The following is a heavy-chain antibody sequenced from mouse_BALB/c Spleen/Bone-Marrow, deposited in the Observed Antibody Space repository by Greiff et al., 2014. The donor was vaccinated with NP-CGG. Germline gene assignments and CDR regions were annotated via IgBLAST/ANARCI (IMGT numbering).Heavy chain of an antibody. D-gene: IGHD1-1*01. J-gene: IGHJ3*01. V-gene: IGHV1-7*01. Sequence: VKLQESGAELAKPGASVKMSCKASGYTFTSYWMHWVKQRPGQGLEWIGYINPSTGYTEYNQKFKDKATLTADESSSTAYMQLSSLTSEDSAVYYCAREGYYGSPFAYWGQGTLVTVSA. CDR1: GYTFTSYW. CDR2: INPSTGYT. CDR3: AREGYYGSPFAY.